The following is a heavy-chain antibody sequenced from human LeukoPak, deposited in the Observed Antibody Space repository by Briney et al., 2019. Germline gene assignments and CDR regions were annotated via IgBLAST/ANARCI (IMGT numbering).Heavy chain of an antibody. CDR1: GGSISNYY. Sequence: PSETLSLTCTVSGGSISNYYWSWIRQPAGKGLEYIGRVYASGSTNYNPSLKSRVTMSVGSSKNQFSLTLRSVTAADTAVYYCARLHPTRWFDPWGPGTLVTVSS. CDR3: ARLHPTRWFDP. CDR2: VYASGST. J-gene: IGHJ5*02. D-gene: IGHD1-1*01. V-gene: IGHV4-4*07.